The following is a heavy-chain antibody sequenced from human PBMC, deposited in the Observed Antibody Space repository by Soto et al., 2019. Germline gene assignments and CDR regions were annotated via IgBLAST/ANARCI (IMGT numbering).Heavy chain of an antibody. Sequence: KASETLSLTCTVYGGSFSGYYWSWLRQPPGKGLEWIGEINQSGSTNYNPSLKSRVTISIDTSKNQFSLKVSSVTAADTAVHYCARGLNYVVYWGQGTLVTVSS. J-gene: IGHJ4*02. CDR3: ARGLNYVVY. V-gene: IGHV4-34*01. CDR1: GGSFSGYY. CDR2: INQSGST. D-gene: IGHD3-16*01.